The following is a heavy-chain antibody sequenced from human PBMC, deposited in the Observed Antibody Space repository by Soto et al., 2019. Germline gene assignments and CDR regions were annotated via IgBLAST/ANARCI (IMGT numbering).Heavy chain of an antibody. J-gene: IGHJ4*02. Sequence: SETLSLTCAVYGGSFSGYYWSWIRQPPGKGLEWIGEINHSGSTNYNPSLKSRVTISVDTSKNQFSLKLSSVTAADTAVYYCARGLDDEHYFDDWGQGTLVTVSS. CDR2: INHSGST. D-gene: IGHD1-1*01. CDR3: ARGLDDEHYFDD. V-gene: IGHV4-34*01. CDR1: GGSFSGYY.